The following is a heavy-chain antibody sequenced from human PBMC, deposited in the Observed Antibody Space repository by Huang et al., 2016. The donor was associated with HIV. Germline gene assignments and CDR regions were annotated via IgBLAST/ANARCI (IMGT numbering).Heavy chain of an antibody. Sequence: EEQLVESGGGLVKPGGSLRLSCAVSGFSLSRYSMHWVRQAPGKGLEWVSYISSSSSTMPYADSVKGRFTISRDNAKNLLYLQMHSLRAEDTAIYYCARDRFGWIQPTEPFYIWGQGTLVSVSS. CDR3: ARDRFGWIQPTEPFYI. CDR2: ISSSSSTM. D-gene: IGHD5-18*01. V-gene: IGHV3-48*01. CDR1: GFSLSRYS. J-gene: IGHJ3*02.